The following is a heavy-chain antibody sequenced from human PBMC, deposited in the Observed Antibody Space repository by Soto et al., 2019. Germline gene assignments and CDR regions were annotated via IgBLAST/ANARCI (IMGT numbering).Heavy chain of an antibody. CDR3: AKDLSRGSSCYPIYYYYGMDV. Sequence: QVQLVESGGGVVQPGRSLRLSCAASGFTFSSYGMHWVRQAPGKGLEWVAVISYDGSNKYYADSVKGRFTISRDNSKNTLYLQMNSLRAEDTAVYYCAKDLSRGSSCYPIYYYYGMDVWGQGTTVTVSS. J-gene: IGHJ6*02. CDR1: GFTFSSYG. CDR2: ISYDGSNK. V-gene: IGHV3-30*18. D-gene: IGHD6-13*01.